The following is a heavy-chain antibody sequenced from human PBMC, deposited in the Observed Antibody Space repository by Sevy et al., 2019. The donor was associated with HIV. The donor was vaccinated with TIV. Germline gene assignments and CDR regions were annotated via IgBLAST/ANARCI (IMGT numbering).Heavy chain of an antibody. CDR1: GYTLTQVS. Sequence: ASVKVSCEVSGYTLTQVSMHWVRQAPGEGLEWMGSFDPEDGETIYAQKFQGRVTMTEDTSTDTAYMELNSLRSEDTAVYFCATTKDYYDSSGCPFDYWGQGTLVTVSS. V-gene: IGHV1-24*01. D-gene: IGHD3-22*01. CDR2: FDPEDGET. CDR3: ATTKDYYDSSGCPFDY. J-gene: IGHJ4*02.